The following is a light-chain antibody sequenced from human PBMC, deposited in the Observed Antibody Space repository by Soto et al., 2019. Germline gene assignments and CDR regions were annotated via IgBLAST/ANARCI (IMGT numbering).Light chain of an antibody. V-gene: IGKV3-11*01. J-gene: IGKJ5*01. CDR1: QTVRNNY. CDR3: QQRSSWPIT. CDR2: DAS. Sequence: EIVLTQSPGTLSLSPGERATLSCRASQTVRNNYLAWYQQKPGQAPRLLIYDASNRATGIPARFSGSGSGTDFTVTISSLEPEDFAVYYCQQRSSWPITFGPGTRLEIK.